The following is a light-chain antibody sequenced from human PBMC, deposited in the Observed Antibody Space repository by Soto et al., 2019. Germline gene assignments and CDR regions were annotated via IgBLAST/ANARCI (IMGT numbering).Light chain of an antibody. CDR2: DVT. Sequence: QSVLTQPASVSGSPGQSITISCTGTRSDVGGYNYVSWYQHHPGKAPKLMIYDVTNRPSGVSNRFSGSKSGNTASLTISGLQAEDEADYYCSSYTSIRILVFGGGTQLTVL. CDR1: RSDVGGYNY. V-gene: IGLV2-14*03. CDR3: SSYTSIRILV. J-gene: IGLJ2*01.